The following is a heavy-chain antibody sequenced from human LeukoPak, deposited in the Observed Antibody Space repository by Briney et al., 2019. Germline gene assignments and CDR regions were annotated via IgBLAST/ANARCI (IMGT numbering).Heavy chain of an antibody. Sequence: PGGSLRLSCAASGFNFSTYWMTWVRQVPGKGLEWVANIKQDGSEKYYVDSVKGRFTISRDNAKNSLYLQMNSLRAEDTAVYYCARLRYHDFWSGYWKYYYYMDVWGKGTTVTVSS. D-gene: IGHD3-3*01. CDR3: ARLRYHDFWSGYWKYYYYMDV. CDR1: GFNFSTYW. V-gene: IGHV3-7*01. CDR2: IKQDGSEK. J-gene: IGHJ6*03.